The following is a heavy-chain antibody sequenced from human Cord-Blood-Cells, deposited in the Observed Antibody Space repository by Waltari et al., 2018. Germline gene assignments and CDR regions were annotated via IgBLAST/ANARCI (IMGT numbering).Heavy chain of an antibody. V-gene: IGHV3-33*01. J-gene: IGHJ4*02. CDR2: IWYDGSNK. CDR3: ARDSGSYYFDY. D-gene: IGHD1-26*01. CDR1: GFTFSSYG. Sequence: QVQLVESGGGVVQPGRSLRLSCAASGFTFSSYGMHWVRQAPGKGLEWWAVIWYDGSNKYYADSVKGRFTISRDNSKNTLYLQMNSLRAEDTAVYYCARDSGSYYFDYWGQGTLVTVSS.